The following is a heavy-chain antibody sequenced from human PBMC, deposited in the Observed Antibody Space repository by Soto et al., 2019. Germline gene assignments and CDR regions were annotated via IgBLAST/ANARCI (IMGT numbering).Heavy chain of an antibody. V-gene: IGHV3-30*18. CDR2: ISYDGSNK. CDR1: GFTFSSYG. J-gene: IGHJ4*02. D-gene: IGHD2-15*01. CDR3: AKEEYGGITGPFDY. Sequence: SGGSLRLSXAASGFTFSSYGMHWVRQAPGKGLEWVAVISYDGSNKYYADSVKGRFTISRDNSKNTLYLQMNSLRAEDTAVYYCAKEEYGGITGPFDYWGQGTLVTVSS.